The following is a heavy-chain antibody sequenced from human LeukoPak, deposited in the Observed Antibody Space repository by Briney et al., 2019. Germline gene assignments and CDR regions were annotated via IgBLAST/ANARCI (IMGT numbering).Heavy chain of an antibody. CDR3: ARGGGVWGSYRLFDY. Sequence: SETLSLTCAVYGGSFSGYYWSWIRQPPGKGLEWIGEINHSGSTNYNPSLKSRVTISVDTSKNQFSLKLSSVTAADTAVYYCARGGGVWGSYRLFDYWGQGTLVTASS. CDR2: INHSGST. J-gene: IGHJ4*02. D-gene: IGHD3-16*02. V-gene: IGHV4-34*01. CDR1: GGSFSGYY.